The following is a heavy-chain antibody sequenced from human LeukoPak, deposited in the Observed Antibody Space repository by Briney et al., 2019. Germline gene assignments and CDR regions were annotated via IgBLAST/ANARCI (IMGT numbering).Heavy chain of an antibody. J-gene: IGHJ4*02. Sequence: GGSLRLSCAASGFTFSSYSMNWVRQAPGKGLEWVANIKQDGSEENYLDSVKGRFTISRDNARNSVYLHMNSLRAEDTAVYYCAGGHGITWDSDYWGQGTLVTVSS. D-gene: IGHD1-14*01. V-gene: IGHV3-7*03. CDR3: AGGHGITWDSDY. CDR1: GFTFSSYS. CDR2: IKQDGSEE.